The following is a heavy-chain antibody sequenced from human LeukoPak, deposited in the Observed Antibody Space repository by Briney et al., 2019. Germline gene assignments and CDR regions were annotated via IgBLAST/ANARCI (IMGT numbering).Heavy chain of an antibody. J-gene: IGHJ4*02. Sequence: PSETLSLTCTVSGGSISSSSYYWGWIRQPPGKGLEWIGSIYYSGSTYYNPSLKSRVTISVDTSKNQFSLKLSSVTAADTAVYYCARLGPRDGYNYDCWGQGTLVTVSS. CDR2: IYYSGST. CDR3: ARLGPRDGYNYDC. CDR1: GGSISSSSYY. D-gene: IGHD5-12*01. V-gene: IGHV4-39*01.